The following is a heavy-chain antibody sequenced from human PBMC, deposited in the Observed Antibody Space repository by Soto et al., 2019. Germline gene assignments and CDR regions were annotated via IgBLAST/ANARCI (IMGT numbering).Heavy chain of an antibody. D-gene: IGHD2-2*01. CDR3: ARGYCSSTSCSRGFDY. CDR1: GFTFSSYA. J-gene: IGHJ4*02. CDR2: ISSNGGST. Sequence: EVQLVESGGGLVQPGGSLRLSCAASGFTFSSYAMHWVRQAPGKGLEYVSAISSNGGSTYYANSVKGRFTISRDNSKNTLYLQMGGLRAEDMAVYYCARGYCSSTSCSRGFDYWGQGTLVTVSS. V-gene: IGHV3-64*01.